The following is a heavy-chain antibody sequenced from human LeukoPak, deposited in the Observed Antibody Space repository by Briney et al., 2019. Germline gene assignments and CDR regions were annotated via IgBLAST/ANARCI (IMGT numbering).Heavy chain of an antibody. V-gene: IGHV3-23*01. CDR1: GFTFSSYA. CDR3: AKYNTISSTSLYYYYGMDV. D-gene: IGHD2-2*01. CDR2: ISGSGGST. J-gene: IGHJ6*02. Sequence: PGGSLRLSCAVSGFTFSSYAMSWVRQAPGKGLEWVSAISGSGGSTYYADSVKGRFTISRDNSKNTLYLQMNSLRAEDTAVYYCAKYNTISSTSLYYYYGMDVWGQGTTVTVSS.